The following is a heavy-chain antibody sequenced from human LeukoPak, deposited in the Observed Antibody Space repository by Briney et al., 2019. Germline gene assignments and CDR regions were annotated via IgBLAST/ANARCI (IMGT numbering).Heavy chain of an antibody. CDR2: ISAYNGNT. CDR1: GYTFTSYG. CDR3: ARVSPIAAAVAYYFDY. J-gene: IGHJ4*02. Sequence: ASVKDSCKASGYTFTSYGISWVRQAPGQGLEWMGWISAYNGNTNYAQKLQGRVTMTTDTSTSTAYMEPRSLRSDDTAVYYCARVSPIAAAVAYYFDYWGQGTLVTVSS. D-gene: IGHD6-13*01. V-gene: IGHV1-18*01.